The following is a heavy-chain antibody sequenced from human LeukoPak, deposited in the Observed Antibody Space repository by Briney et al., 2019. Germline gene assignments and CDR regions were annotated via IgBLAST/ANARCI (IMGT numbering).Heavy chain of an antibody. V-gene: IGHV4-34*01. J-gene: IGHJ4*02. CDR1: GGSFSGYY. D-gene: IGHD3-10*01. CDR3: ARGGVYYYGSGSYYFYFDY. CDR2: INHSGST. Sequence: SETLSLTCAVYGGSFSGYYWSWIRQPPGKGREWSGEINHSGSTNYNQSLKRRVTISVDTSKNQFSLKLSSVTAADTAVYYCARGGVYYYGSGSYYFYFDYWGQGTLVTVSS.